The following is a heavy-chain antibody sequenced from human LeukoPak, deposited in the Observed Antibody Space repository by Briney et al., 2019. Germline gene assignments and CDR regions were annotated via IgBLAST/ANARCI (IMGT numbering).Heavy chain of an antibody. CDR3: ARRGVLFDY. V-gene: IGHV4-38-2*01. J-gene: IGHJ4*02. Sequence: PSETLSLTCAVYGGSFSGYYWCWIRQPPGKGLEWIGSIYHSGSTYYNPSLKSRVTISVDTSKNQFSLKLSSVTAADTAVYYCARRGVLFDYWGQGTLVTVSS. D-gene: IGHD3-16*01. CDR2: IYHSGST. CDR1: GGSFSGYY.